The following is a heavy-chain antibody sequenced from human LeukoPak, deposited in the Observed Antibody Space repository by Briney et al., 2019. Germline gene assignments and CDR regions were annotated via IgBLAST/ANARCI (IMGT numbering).Heavy chain of an antibody. Sequence: SSETLSLTCTVSGGSISGSTYSWGWIRQPPGKGLEYIGTVYYTETASYNPSLKSRVTISVDTSKNQFSLQLTSVIAADTAVYYCARGGSPWGQGTLVTVSS. V-gene: IGHV4-39*02. CDR2: VYYTETA. J-gene: IGHJ5*02. CDR3: ARGGSP. D-gene: IGHD2-15*01. CDR1: GGSISGSTYS.